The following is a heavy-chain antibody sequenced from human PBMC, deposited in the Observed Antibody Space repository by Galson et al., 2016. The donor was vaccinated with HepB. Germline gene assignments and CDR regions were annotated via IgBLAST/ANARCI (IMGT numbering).Heavy chain of an antibody. CDR3: ARAMH. J-gene: IGHJ4*02. CDR2: TSNDGSST. CDR1: GFTFKAYY. V-gene: IGHV3-11*06. Sequence: SLRLSCAVSGFTFKAYYMTWVRQAPGKGLEWISFTSNDGSSTDYADSVKGRFTISRDNAKNSLYLQMNSLRDEGTAVYYCARAMHWGQGTLVSVSS.